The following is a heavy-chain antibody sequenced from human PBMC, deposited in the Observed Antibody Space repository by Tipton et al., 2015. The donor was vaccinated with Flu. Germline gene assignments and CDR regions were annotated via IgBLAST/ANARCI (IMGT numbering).Heavy chain of an antibody. V-gene: IGHV3-11*01. D-gene: IGHD3-3*01. CDR3: ARVPEWLGYGFDI. CDR1: GFTFSDYY. CDR2: ISNTGSTG. J-gene: IGHJ3*02. Sequence: SLRLSCAASGFTFSDYYMSWIRQAPGKGLEWVSYISNTGSTGYYADSVKGRFTISRDNAKSSVYLQLNNLRAEDTAVYYCARVPEWLGYGFDIWGQGTQVAVSS.